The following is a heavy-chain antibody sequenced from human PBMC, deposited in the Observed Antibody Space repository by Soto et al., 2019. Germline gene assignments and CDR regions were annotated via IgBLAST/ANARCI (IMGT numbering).Heavy chain of an antibody. CDR2: ISGSPSGT. CDR3: AKDRGFIDPVDY. D-gene: IGHD3-16*02. J-gene: IGHJ4*02. V-gene: IGHV3-23*01. Sequence: EVQLLESGGGLVQPGGSLRLSCAAAGFAFSSYAMSWVRQAPGKGLEWVSSISGSPSGTYYADAVKGRFTISRDNSNNALYLQMNSLSAEDTAVYYYAKDRGFIDPVDYWGQGALVTVSS. CDR1: GFAFSSYA.